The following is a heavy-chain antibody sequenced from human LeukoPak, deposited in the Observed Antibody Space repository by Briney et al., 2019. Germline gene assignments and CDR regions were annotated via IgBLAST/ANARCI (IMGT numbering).Heavy chain of an antibody. CDR3: AKSPFEYSSGWYGYYFDY. CDR2: ISWNSGSI. D-gene: IGHD6-19*01. V-gene: IGHV3-9*01. Sequence: PGGSLRLSCAASGFTFSSYAMHWVRQAPGKGLEWVSGISWNSGSIGYADSVKGRFTISRDNAKNSLYLQMNSLRAEDTALYYCAKSPFEYSSGWYGYYFDYWGQGTLVTVSS. CDR1: GFTFSSYA. J-gene: IGHJ4*02.